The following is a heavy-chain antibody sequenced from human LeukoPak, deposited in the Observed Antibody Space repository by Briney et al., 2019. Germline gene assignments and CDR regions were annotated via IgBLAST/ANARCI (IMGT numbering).Heavy chain of an antibody. D-gene: IGHD6-13*01. CDR2: IYYSGST. J-gene: IGHJ1*01. CDR1: GGSISSSSYY. CDR3: ARDSKAAAGVAEYFQH. Sequence: SETLSLTCTVSGGSISSSSYYWGWIRQPPGKGLERIGSIYYSGSTYYNPSLKSRVTISVDTSKNQFSLKLSSVTAADTAVYYCARDSKAAAGVAEYFQHWGQGTLVTVSS. V-gene: IGHV4-39*07.